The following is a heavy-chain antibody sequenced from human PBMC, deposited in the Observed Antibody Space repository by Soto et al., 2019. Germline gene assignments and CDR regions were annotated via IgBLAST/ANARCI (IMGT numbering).Heavy chain of an antibody. CDR1: GFTFSSYA. Sequence: LRLSFAASGFTFSSYAMHWVRQAPGKGLEWVAVISYDGSNKYYADSVKGRFTISRDNSKNTLYLQMNSLRAEDTAVYYCAREHSMGLGELPLDYWGQGTLVTVSS. J-gene: IGHJ4*02. CDR2: ISYDGSNK. D-gene: IGHD3-10*01. CDR3: AREHSMGLGELPLDY. V-gene: IGHV3-30-3*01.